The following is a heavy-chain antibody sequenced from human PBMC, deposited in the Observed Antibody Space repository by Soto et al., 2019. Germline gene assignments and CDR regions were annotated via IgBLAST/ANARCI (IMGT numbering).Heavy chain of an antibody. J-gene: IGHJ4*02. D-gene: IGHD4-17*01. V-gene: IGHV1-69*08. CDR1: GGTFSSYT. CDR3: AREDGGYATVTKGDY. CDR2: IIPILGIA. Sequence: QVQLVQSGAEVKKPGSSVKVSCKASGGTFSSYTISWVRQAPGQGLEWMGRIIPILGIANYAQKFQGRVTITADKSTSTAYRELSSLRAEETAVDYCAREDGGYATVTKGDYWGQGTLVTVSS.